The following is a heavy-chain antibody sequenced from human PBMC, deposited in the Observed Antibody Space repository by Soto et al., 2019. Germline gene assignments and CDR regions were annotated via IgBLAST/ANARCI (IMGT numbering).Heavy chain of an antibody. Sequence: EVQLVESGGGLVQPGGSLRLSCAASGFTFSSYWMSWVRQAPGKGLEWVANIKQDGSEKYYVDSVKGRFTISRDNAKNSLYLQMNRLRAEDTAVYYCARETPGATTRFNYFDYWGQGTLVTVSS. J-gene: IGHJ4*02. CDR2: IKQDGSEK. CDR3: ARETPGATTRFNYFDY. D-gene: IGHD1-26*01. V-gene: IGHV3-7*05. CDR1: GFTFSSYW.